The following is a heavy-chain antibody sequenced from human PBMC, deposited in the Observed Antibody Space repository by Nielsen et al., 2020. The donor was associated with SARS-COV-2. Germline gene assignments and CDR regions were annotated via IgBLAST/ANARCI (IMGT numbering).Heavy chain of an antibody. CDR1: GGSISPYY. D-gene: IGHD3-3*01. J-gene: IGHJ6*02. CDR2: IYYSGST. CDR3: ARHSTQSSVGITIFGVVIIPDGMDV. V-gene: IGHV4-59*08. Sequence: SETLSLTCTVSGGSISPYYWSWIRQPPGKGLEWIGYIYYSGSTNYNPSLKSRVTISVDTSKNQFSLKLSSVTAADTAVYYCARHSTQSSVGITIFGVVIIPDGMDVWGQGTTVTVSS.